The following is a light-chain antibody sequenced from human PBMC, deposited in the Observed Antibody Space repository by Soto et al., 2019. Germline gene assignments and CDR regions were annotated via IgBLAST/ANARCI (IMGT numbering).Light chain of an antibody. CDR2: AAS. Sequence: AIRMTQSPSSFSASTGDRVTITCRASQGISSYLAWYQQKPGKSPKLLIYAASTLQSGVPSRFSGSGCGTDFTLTSSCLQPEDFATHYCQQYYSYPWTFGQGTKVEIK. CDR3: QQYYSYPWT. V-gene: IGKV1-8*01. J-gene: IGKJ1*01. CDR1: QGISSY.